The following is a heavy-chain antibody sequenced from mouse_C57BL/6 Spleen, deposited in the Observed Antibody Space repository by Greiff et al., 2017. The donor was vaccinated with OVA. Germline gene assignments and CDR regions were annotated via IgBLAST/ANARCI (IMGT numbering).Heavy chain of an antibody. Sequence: EVQVVESGGDLVKPGGSLKLSCAASGFTFSSYGMSWVRQTPDKRLEWVATISSGGSYTYYPDSVKGRFTISRDNAKNTLYLQMSSLKSEDTAMYYCARLHYYGSSPYFDYWGQGTTLTVSS. V-gene: IGHV5-6*01. CDR3: ARLHYYGSSPYFDY. CDR1: GFTFSSYG. D-gene: IGHD1-1*01. J-gene: IGHJ2*01. CDR2: ISSGGSYT.